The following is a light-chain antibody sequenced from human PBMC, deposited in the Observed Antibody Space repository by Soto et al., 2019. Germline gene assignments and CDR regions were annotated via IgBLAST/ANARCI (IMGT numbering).Light chain of an antibody. CDR1: TGPVTSGYY. Sequence: QSVVTQAPSLTVSPGGTVTLTCASSTGPVTSGYYPTWFQQKPGQAPRPLIYSTTNKHSWTPARFSGSLLGGKAALTLSGVQPEDEAEYYCLRYYGSPQPNWVFGGGTKLTVL. V-gene: IGLV7-43*01. CDR2: STT. CDR3: LRYYGSPQPNWV. J-gene: IGLJ3*02.